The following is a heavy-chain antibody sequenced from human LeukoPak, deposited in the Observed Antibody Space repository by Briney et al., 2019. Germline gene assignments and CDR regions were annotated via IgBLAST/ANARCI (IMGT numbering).Heavy chain of an antibody. CDR3: ARVKDYYGSGSYYNDY. Sequence: GGSLRLSCAASGFTVSSNYMSWVRQAPGKGLEWVSVIYSGGSTYYADSVKGRFTISRDNSKNTLYLQMNSLRAEDTAVYYCARVKDYYGSGSYYNDYWGQGTLVTVSS. J-gene: IGHJ4*02. CDR2: IYSGGST. CDR1: GFTVSSNY. D-gene: IGHD3-10*01. V-gene: IGHV3-53*01.